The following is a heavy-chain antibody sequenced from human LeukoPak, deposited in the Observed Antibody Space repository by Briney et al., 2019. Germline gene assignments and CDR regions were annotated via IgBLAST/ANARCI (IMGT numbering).Heavy chain of an antibody. J-gene: IGHJ4*02. CDR1: GFTFTDYY. D-gene: IGHD2/OR15-2a*01. V-gene: IGHV1-2*02. Sequence: ASLKVSCKSSGFTFTDYYIHWVRQAPGQGLEWMGYIGPHSSATSSPQEFQGRVTMTRDTSMSTTYMELTRLTSDDTAVYYCAREGNGLLSKDFDYWGQGTLVTVSS. CDR2: IGPHSSAT. CDR3: AREGNGLLSKDFDY.